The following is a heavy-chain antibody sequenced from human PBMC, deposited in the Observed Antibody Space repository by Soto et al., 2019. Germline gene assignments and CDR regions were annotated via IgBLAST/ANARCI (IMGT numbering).Heavy chain of an antibody. J-gene: IGHJ3*02. Sequence: QVQLQQWGAGLLKPSETLSLTCAVYGGSFSGYYWSWIRQPPGKGLEWIGEINHSGSTNYNPSLKSRVTISVDTSKNQFSLKLSSVTAADTAVYYCATLVFSLTGSDAFDIWGQGTMVTVSS. CDR1: GGSFSGYY. D-gene: IGHD3-9*01. V-gene: IGHV4-34*01. CDR3: ATLVFSLTGSDAFDI. CDR2: INHSGST.